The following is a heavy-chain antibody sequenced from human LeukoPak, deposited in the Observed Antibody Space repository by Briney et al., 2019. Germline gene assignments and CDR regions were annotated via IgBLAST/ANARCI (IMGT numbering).Heavy chain of an antibody. V-gene: IGHV1-46*01. CDR2: IEPSGGIT. D-gene: IGHD1-26*01. CDR1: GYTFTTSS. CDR3: ARGEQGWFDP. J-gene: IGHJ5*02. Sequence: GASVRVSCTASGYTFTTSSIDCVRGAPGARLEGMGLIEPSGGITMYAQKFQGRVTMTLARSTRTVYMELSSLRSEDTSVYYCARGEQGWFDPWGQGTLVTVSS.